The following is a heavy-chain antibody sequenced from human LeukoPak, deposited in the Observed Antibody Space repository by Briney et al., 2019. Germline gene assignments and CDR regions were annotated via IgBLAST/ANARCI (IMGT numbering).Heavy chain of an antibody. J-gene: IGHJ4*02. CDR1: GYTFSNYG. CDR3: ARGPRYDYDSSVYYFEF. V-gene: IGHV1-18*01. D-gene: IGHD3-22*01. Sequence: ASVKVSCTASGYTFSNYGISWVRQAPGQGLEWVGRINTYNGNTKYVQKFHDRVTLTTDTSTNTAYMELRRLRSGDTAMYYCARGPRYDYDSSVYYFEFWGQGTLVTVSS. CDR2: INTYNGNT.